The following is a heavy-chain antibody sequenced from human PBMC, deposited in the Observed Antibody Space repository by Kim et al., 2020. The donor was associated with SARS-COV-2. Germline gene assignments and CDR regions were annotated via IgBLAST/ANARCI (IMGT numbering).Heavy chain of an antibody. CDR1: GYTFTSYG. D-gene: IGHD3-10*01. Sequence: ASVKVSCKASGYTFTSYGISWVRQAPGQGLEWMGWISAYNGNTNYAQKLQGRVTMTTDTSTSTAYMELRSLRSDDTAVYYCARGIWFGELSPRDYFDYWGQGTLVTVSS. V-gene: IGHV1-18*01. CDR2: ISAYNGNT. J-gene: IGHJ4*02. CDR3: ARGIWFGELSPRDYFDY.